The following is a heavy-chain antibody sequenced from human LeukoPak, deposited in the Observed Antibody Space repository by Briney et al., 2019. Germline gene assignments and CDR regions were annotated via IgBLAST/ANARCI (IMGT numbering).Heavy chain of an antibody. V-gene: IGHV3-21*01. CDR1: GFTFESYT. CDR2: ITSRGTYI. CDR3: ARDSRPPWGEIEF. J-gene: IGHJ4*02. D-gene: IGHD3-16*01. Sequence: GTSLRLSCAASGFTFESYTIHWVRQAPGEGLEWVSSITSRGTYIYYADSVKGRFIVSRDNTQNSLYLQMNSLRAEDTAVYYCARDSRPPWGEIEFWGQGTLVTVSS.